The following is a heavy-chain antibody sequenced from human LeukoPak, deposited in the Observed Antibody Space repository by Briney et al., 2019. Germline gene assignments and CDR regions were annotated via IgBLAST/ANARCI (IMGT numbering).Heavy chain of an antibody. D-gene: IGHD2-2*01. CDR3: ARVYQSAEYYFDY. CDR2: IYYTGST. CDR1: GGSIDSYY. J-gene: IGHJ4*02. Sequence: SETLPLTCTVSGGSIDSYYWSWIRQPPGKGLEWIGYIYYTGSTEYHPSLKSRVTISLDTSKNQFSLKLASVTAADTAVYYCARVYQSAEYYFDYWGQGNLVSVSS. V-gene: IGHV4-59*01.